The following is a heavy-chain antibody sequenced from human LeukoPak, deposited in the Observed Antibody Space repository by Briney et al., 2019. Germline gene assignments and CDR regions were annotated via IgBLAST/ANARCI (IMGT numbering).Heavy chain of an antibody. CDR3: ARVRDGYNDAYDI. J-gene: IGHJ3*02. CDR1: GGTFSSYA. V-gene: IGHV1-69*06. Sequence: SVKLSCKASGGTFSSYAISWVRQAPGQGLEWMGGIIPIFGTANYAQNFQGRVTMTGDTSTSTVYMELSSLRSEDTAVYYCARVRDGYNDAYDIWGQGTMVTVPS. CDR2: IIPIFGTA. D-gene: IGHD5-24*01.